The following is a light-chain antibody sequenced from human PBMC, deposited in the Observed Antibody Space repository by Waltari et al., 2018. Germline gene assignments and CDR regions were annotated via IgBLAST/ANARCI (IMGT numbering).Light chain of an antibody. CDR1: RSNIGNNY. Sequence: QSVLTQPPSVSAAPGQRVTISCSGGRSNIGNNYVSWYRQFPGTAPKLLIYEDTERPSAIAGRFSGSKSGTSATLDITGLQAGDEADYYCGTWDSSLSGAVFGGGTHLTVL. J-gene: IGLJ7*01. CDR2: EDT. V-gene: IGLV1-51*02. CDR3: GTWDSSLSGAV.